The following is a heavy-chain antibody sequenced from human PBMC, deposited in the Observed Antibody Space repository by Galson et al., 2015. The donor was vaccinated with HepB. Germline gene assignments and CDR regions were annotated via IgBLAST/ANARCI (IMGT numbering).Heavy chain of an antibody. Sequence: SVKVSCKASGYTFTSYYMHWVRQAPGQGLEWMGIINPSGGSTSYAQKFQGRVTMTRDTSTSTVYMELSSLRSEDTAVYYCARDRRGTRPYDSSGYPDYWGQGTLVTVSS. D-gene: IGHD3-22*01. CDR1: GYTFTSYY. V-gene: IGHV1-46*01. CDR3: ARDRRGTRPYDSSGYPDY. J-gene: IGHJ4*02. CDR2: INPSGGST.